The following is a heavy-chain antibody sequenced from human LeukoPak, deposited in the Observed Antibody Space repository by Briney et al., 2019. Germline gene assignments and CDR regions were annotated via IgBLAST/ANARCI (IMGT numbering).Heavy chain of an antibody. CDR3: GRFGYVSAVDT. D-gene: IGHD2-15*01. J-gene: IGHJ5*02. V-gene: IGHV3-48*04. CDR2: IGISSGNT. CDR1: GFTFSSYS. Sequence: GGSLRLSCAASGFTFSSYSMNWVRQAPGEGLEWISYIGISSGNTKYADSVKGRFTISRDNTKNLLYLQMNSLTAEDSAVYHCGRFGYVSAVDTWGQGALVTVSS.